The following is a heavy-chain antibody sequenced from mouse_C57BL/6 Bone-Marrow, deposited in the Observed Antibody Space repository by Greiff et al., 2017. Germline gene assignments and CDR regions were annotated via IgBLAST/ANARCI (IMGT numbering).Heavy chain of an antibody. Sequence: VQLQQSGAELVRPGASVTLSCKASGYTFTGYEMHWVKQTPVHGLEWIGAIDPETGGTAYNQKFKGKAILTADKSSSTAYMELRSLTSEDSAVYYCTRITTVVPAFAYWGQGTLVTVSA. CDR3: TRITTVVPAFAY. CDR1: GYTFTGYE. CDR2: IDPETGGT. D-gene: IGHD1-1*01. J-gene: IGHJ3*01. V-gene: IGHV1-15*01.